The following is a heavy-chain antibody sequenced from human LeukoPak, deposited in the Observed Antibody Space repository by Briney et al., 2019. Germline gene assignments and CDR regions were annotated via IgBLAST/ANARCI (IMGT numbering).Heavy chain of an antibody. CDR1: GGSIGSRNYY. D-gene: IGHD4-23*01. V-gene: IGHV4-39*01. J-gene: IGHJ4*02. Sequence: PSETLSLTCTVSGGSIGSRNYYWGWIRQPPGKGLEWIGTIYYSGSTYYNPSLKSRVTISVDTSKNQFYLQLTSVTAADTAVYYCARLGGNYGHIDYWGQGTLVTVSS. CDR2: IYYSGST. CDR3: ARLGGNYGHIDY.